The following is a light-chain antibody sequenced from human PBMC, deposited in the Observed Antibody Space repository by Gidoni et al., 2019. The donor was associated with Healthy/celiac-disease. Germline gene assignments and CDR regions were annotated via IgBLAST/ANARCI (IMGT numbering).Light chain of an antibody. Sequence: DSQMTQSPSSLSASVGDRVTITCQASQAISNYLNWYQQKPGNAPKLLIYDASNLETGVPSRFSGSGSGTDFTFTISSLQHEDIATYYCQQYDNLSITFGQGTRLEIK. J-gene: IGKJ5*01. CDR2: DAS. V-gene: IGKV1-33*01. CDR1: QAISNY. CDR3: QQYDNLSIT.